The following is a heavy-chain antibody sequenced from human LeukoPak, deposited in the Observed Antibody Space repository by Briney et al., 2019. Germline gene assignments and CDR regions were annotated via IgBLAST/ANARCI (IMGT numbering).Heavy chain of an antibody. CDR3: ATGGVRFLEWKPAFQH. D-gene: IGHD3-3*01. CDR1: GYTLTELS. Sequence: GASVKVSCKVSGYTLTELSMHWVRQAPGKGLEWMGGFDPEDGETIYAQKFQGRVTMTEDTSTDTAYMELSSLRSEDTAVYYCATGGVRFLEWKPAFQHWGQGTLVTVSS. V-gene: IGHV1-24*01. J-gene: IGHJ1*01. CDR2: FDPEDGET.